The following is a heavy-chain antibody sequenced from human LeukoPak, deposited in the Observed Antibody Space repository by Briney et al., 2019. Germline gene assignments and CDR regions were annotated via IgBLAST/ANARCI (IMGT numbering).Heavy chain of an antibody. CDR2: IKSRVDGGAT. V-gene: IGHV3-15*07. CDR3: TTGGNVMVADTRAFDI. CDR1: DFTFNKDW. D-gene: IGHD2-15*01. Sequence: GGSLRLSCAASDFTFNKDWMNWVRQAPGKGLEWVGRIKSRVDGGATDYAAPVKGRFTVSRDDSKKTLYLQMNSLKIEDTAVYYCTTGGNVMVADTRAFDIWGQGTMVTVSS. J-gene: IGHJ3*02.